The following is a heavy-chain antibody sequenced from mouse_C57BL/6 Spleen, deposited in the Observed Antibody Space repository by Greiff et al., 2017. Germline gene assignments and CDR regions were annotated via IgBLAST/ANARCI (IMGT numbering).Heavy chain of an antibody. CDR3: TRGLNYYGSSFYAMDY. V-gene: IGHV5-9-1*02. D-gene: IGHD1-1*01. Sequence: EVKLVESGEGLVKPGGSLKLSCAASGFTFSSYAMSWVRQTPEKRLEWVAYISSGGDYIYYADTVKGRFTISRDNARNTLYLQMSSLKSEDTAMYYCTRGLNYYGSSFYAMDYWGQGTSVTVSS. CDR1: GFTFSSYA. CDR2: ISSGGDYI. J-gene: IGHJ4*01.